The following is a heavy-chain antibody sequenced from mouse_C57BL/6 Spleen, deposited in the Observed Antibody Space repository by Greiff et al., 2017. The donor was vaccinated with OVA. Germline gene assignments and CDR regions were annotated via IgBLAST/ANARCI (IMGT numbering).Heavy chain of an antibody. D-gene: IGHD1-1*01. CDR3: ATYYYGSSSYFDY. V-gene: IGHV5-17*01. Sequence: EVMLVESGGGLVKPGGSLKLSCAASGFTFSDYGMHWVRQAPEKGLEWVAYISSGSSTIYYADTVKGRFTISRDNAKNTLFLQMTSLRSEDTAMYYCATYYYGSSSYFDYWGQGTTLTVSS. CDR2: ISSGSSTI. J-gene: IGHJ2*01. CDR1: GFTFSDYG.